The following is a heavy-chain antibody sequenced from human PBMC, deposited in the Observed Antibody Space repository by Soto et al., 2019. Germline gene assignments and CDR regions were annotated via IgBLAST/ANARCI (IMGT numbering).Heavy chain of an antibody. CDR1: GGSISSSSYY. J-gene: IGHJ4*02. D-gene: IGHD2-15*01. CDR3: ARLGYCSGGSCYHSAPIDY. Sequence: PSETLSLTCTVSGGSISSSSYYWGWIRQPLGKGLEWIGSIYYSGSTYYNPSLKSRVTISVDTSKNQFSLKLSSVTAADTAVYYCARLGYCSGGSCYHSAPIDYWGQGTLVTVSS. CDR2: IYYSGST. V-gene: IGHV4-39*01.